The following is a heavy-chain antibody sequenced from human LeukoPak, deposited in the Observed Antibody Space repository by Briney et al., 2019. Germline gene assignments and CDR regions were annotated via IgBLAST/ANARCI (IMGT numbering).Heavy chain of an antibody. CDR2: INHSGST. D-gene: IGHD3-22*01. V-gene: IGHV4-34*01. CDR3: ARLTTTYYYDSSGYYILPDYFDY. Sequence: SETLSLTCAVYGGSFSGYYWSWTRQPPGKGLEWIGEINHSGSTNYNPSLKSRVTISVDTSKNQFSLKLSSVTAADTAVYYCARLTTTYYYDSSGYYILPDYFDYWGQGTLVTVSS. J-gene: IGHJ4*02. CDR1: GGSFSGYY.